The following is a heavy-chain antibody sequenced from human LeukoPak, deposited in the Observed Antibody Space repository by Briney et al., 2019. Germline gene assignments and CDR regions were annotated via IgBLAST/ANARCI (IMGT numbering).Heavy chain of an antibody. J-gene: IGHJ4*02. CDR3: AKEIRLRFDY. CDR1: GFTFNTYG. CDR2: ISYDGSNK. Sequence: GGSLRLSCAASGFTFNTYGMHWVRQAPGKGLEWVAVISYDGSNKYYVDSVKGRFTISRDNSKNTLYLQMSSLRAEDTAVYYCAKEIRLRFDYWGQGTLVTVSS. D-gene: IGHD3-3*01. V-gene: IGHV3-30*18.